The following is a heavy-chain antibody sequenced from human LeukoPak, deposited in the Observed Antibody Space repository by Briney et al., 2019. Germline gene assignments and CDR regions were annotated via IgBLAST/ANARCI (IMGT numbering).Heavy chain of an antibody. V-gene: IGHV5-51*01. J-gene: IGHJ3*01. D-gene: IGHD1-26*01. Sequence: GESLKISCKVSGYSFTSYCIGWVRQMPGKGLEWMGIIYPGDSGPTYSPSFQGQVTISVDKSINTAYLQWSSLQASDTAMYYCGMSGDRVPLQNDVFDVWGQGTMVTVST. CDR3: GMSGDRVPLQNDVFDV. CDR2: IYPGDSGP. CDR1: GYSFTSYC.